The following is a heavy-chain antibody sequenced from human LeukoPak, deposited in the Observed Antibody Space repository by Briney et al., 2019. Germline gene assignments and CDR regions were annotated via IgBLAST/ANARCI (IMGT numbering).Heavy chain of an antibody. CDR1: XGTFSSYA. CDR2: IIPVFGTT. J-gene: IGHJ4*02. V-gene: IGHV1-69*06. CDR3: EXXXXGXXXXXYXXXXY. Sequence: KXXXGTFSSYAVSWVRLTPGQGLEWLGGIIPVFGTTTYAQKFQAKVTMTADKSTNTDYLEISSLTYDDTAVYYCEXXXXGXXXXXYXXXXYWGQGXQXTVST.